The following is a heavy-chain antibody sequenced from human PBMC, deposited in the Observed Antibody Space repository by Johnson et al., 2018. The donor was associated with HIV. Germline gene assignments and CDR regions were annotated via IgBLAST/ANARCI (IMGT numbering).Heavy chain of an antibody. CDR3: ARGVGATVRYDAFDI. D-gene: IGHD1-26*01. CDR2: ISYDGSSE. CDR1: GFTFSSYA. V-gene: IGHV3-30*04. Sequence: QVHLVESGGGVVQPGRSLILSCAASGFTFSSYAMHWVRQAPGKGLEWVAIISYDGSSEYYADSVKGRFTISRDNSKNTLYLQVNSLRAEDTAVYYCARGVGATVRYDAFDIWGQGTMVTVSS. J-gene: IGHJ3*02.